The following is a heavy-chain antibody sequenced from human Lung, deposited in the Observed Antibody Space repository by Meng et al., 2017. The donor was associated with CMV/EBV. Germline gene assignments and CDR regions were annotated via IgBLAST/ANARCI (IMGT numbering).Heavy chain of an antibody. Sequence: ASXXVSXKASGYTFTNYYMHWVRQAPGQGLEWIGIINPSGGSTNYAQKFQGRVTMTRDTSTSTVYMELSSLRSEDTAMYYCARAPWAYCTKTSCYGFDPWGQGXQVTVSS. V-gene: IGHV1-46*01. CDR1: GYTFTNYY. CDR2: INPSGGST. D-gene: IGHD2-2*01. CDR3: ARAPWAYCTKTSCYGFDP. J-gene: IGHJ5*01.